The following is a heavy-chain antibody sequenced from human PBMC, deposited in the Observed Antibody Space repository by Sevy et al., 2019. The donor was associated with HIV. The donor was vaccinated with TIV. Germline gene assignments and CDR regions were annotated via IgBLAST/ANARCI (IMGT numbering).Heavy chain of an antibody. CDR1: GFTFSSYG. CDR3: ASLPNNYYDISGYSGDDAFDI. CDR2: IWNDRTNK. Sequence: GGSLRLSCVASGFTFSSYGMHWVRQAPGKGLEWVAVIWNDRTNKNYADSVKGRFTISRDNSKNTLYLQMNSLRAEDTAVYYGASLPNNYYDISGYSGDDAFDIWGQGTMVTVSS. J-gene: IGHJ3*02. V-gene: IGHV3-33*01. D-gene: IGHD3-22*01.